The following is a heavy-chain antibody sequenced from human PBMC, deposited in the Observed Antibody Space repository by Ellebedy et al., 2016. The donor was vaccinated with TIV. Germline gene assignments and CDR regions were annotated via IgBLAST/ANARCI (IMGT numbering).Heavy chain of an antibody. CDR1: GYTFTSYD. Sequence: ASVKVSXXASGYTFTSYDINWVRQATGQGLEWMGWMNPNSGNTGYAQKFQGRVTMTRNTSISTAYMELSSLRAEDTAVYYCAKGPYSTAAAGTGWFDPWGQGTLVTVSS. D-gene: IGHD6-13*01. CDR2: MNPNSGNT. V-gene: IGHV1-8*01. CDR3: AKGPYSTAAAGTGWFDP. J-gene: IGHJ5*02.